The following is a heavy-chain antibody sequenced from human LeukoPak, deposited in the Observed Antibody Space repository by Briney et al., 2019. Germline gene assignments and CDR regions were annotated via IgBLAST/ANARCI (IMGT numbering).Heavy chain of an antibody. D-gene: IGHD2-21*01. CDR2: ISAFGDST. CDR3: TLYSY. Sequence: GGSLRLSCAASGFTFSGHGMSWVRQAPGKGLEWVSAISAFGDSTYYADSVKGRFTISRDNSKNTLYLQMNSLRAEDTAIYYCTLYSYWGQGTLVTVSS. V-gene: IGHV3-23*01. CDR1: GFTFSGHG. J-gene: IGHJ4*02.